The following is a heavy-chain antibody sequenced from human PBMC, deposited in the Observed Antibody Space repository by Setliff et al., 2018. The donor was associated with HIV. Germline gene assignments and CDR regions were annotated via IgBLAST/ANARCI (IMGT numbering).Heavy chain of an antibody. CDR2: ISAYNGNT. CDR1: GYTFSSYG. CDR3: ARSGRETDLYGLYGVHYFDY. J-gene: IGHJ4*02. Sequence: GASVKVSCKASGYTFSSYGISWVRQAPGQGVEWMGWISAYNGNTNYAQKLQGRVTMTTDTSTSTAYMELRSLRSDDTAVYYCARSGRETDLYGLYGVHYFDYWGQGTLVTVS. V-gene: IGHV1-18*01. D-gene: IGHD4-17*01.